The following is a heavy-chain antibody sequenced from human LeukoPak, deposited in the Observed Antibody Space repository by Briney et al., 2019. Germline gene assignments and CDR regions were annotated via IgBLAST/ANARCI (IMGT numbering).Heavy chain of an antibody. V-gene: IGHV1-18*01. CDR3: ARVPMGLARSYYDFWSGYYREHWFDP. D-gene: IGHD3-3*01. CDR1: GYTFTSYG. CDR2: ISAYNGNT. J-gene: IGHJ5*02. Sequence: ASVKVSCKASGYTFTSYGISWVRQAPGQGLEWMGWISAYNGNTNCAQKLQGRVTMTTDTSTSTAYMELRSLRSDDTAVYYCARVPMGLARSYYDFWSGYYREHWFDPWGQGTLVTVSS.